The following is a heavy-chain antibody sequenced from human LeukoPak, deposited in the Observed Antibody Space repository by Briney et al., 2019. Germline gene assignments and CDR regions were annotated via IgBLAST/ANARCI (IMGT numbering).Heavy chain of an antibody. CDR3: VKDGPYRTFDY. CDR1: GFTFSSYA. J-gene: IGHJ4*02. V-gene: IGHV3-64D*09. Sequence: GGSLRLSCSASGFTFSSYAMHWVRQAPGKGLEYVSAISSNGGSTYQADSVKGSFTISRDNSKNTLYLHMSSLRTEDTAVYYCVKDGPYRTFDYWGQGTLVTVSS. CDR2: ISSNGGST. D-gene: IGHD4-11*01.